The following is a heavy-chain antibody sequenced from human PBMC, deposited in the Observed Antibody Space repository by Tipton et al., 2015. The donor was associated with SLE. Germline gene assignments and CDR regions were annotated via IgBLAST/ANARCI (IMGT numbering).Heavy chain of an antibody. J-gene: IGHJ6*03. D-gene: IGHD2-2*01. CDR3: ARVPAFYYYYMDV. CDR2: IFHSGST. CDR1: GDSITSITRTNW. V-gene: IGHV4-4*02. Sequence: TLSLTCTVSGDSITSITRTNWWSWVRQPPGKGLEWIGEIFHSGSTNYRPSLKSRVIISVDKSKNQFSLKLSSVTAADTAVYYCARVPAFYYYYMDVWGKGTTVTVSS.